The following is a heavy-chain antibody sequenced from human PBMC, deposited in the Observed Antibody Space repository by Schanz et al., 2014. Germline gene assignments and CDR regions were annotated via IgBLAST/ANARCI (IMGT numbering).Heavy chain of an antibody. J-gene: IGHJ5*02. CDR2: ILGLASTT. V-gene: IGHV3-23*04. Sequence: VQLVESGGGVVQPGRSLRLSCVASGFTFSSYDVFWVRQAPGKGLEWVSAILGLASTTYYADSVKGRFTISRDNSKNLLYLQMNSLRAEDTAVYYCTRDVRLDRRGNWFDPWGQGTLVTVSS. D-gene: IGHD1-1*01. CDR3: TRDVRLDRRGNWFDP. CDR1: GFTFSSYD.